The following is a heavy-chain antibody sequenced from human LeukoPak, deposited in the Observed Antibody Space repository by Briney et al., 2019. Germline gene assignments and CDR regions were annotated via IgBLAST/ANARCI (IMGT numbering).Heavy chain of an antibody. CDR3: ARRKRGSGGPFDY. V-gene: IGHV4-59*08. D-gene: IGHD6-19*01. Sequence: PSETLSLTCTVSGGSISDYYWTWIRQSPGAGLEWIGYMDYSGSTAYNPSLKSRVTISIDTSKKQFSLELSSVTAADTAIYFCARRKRGSGGPFDYWGQGTLVTVSS. CDR1: GGSISDYY. J-gene: IGHJ4*02. CDR2: MDYSGST.